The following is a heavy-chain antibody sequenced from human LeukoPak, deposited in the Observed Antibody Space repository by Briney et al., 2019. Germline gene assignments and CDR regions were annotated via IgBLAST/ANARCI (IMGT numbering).Heavy chain of an antibody. CDR3: ARLEGTLAIELTPVGKKEIKYYYYMDV. Sequence: GGSLRLSCAASGFTFSTFNMNWVRQAPGKGLEWVSSISYNGDYIYYADSVKGRFTISRDNAKNSLYLQMNSLRAEDTAVYFCARLEGTLAIELTPVGKKEIKYYYYMDVWGKGTTVTVSS. CDR2: ISYNGDYI. J-gene: IGHJ6*03. D-gene: IGHD4-23*01. V-gene: IGHV3-21*01. CDR1: GFTFSTFN.